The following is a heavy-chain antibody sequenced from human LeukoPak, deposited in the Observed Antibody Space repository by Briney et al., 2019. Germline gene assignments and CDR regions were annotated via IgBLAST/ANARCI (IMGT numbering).Heavy chain of an antibody. V-gene: IGHV4-34*01. Sequence: SETLSLTCAVYGGSFSGYYWSWIRQPPGKGLEWIGEINHSGSTNYNPSLKSRDTISVDTSKNQFSLKLSSVTAADTAVYYCARRGYSYVHIDYWGQGTLVTVS. J-gene: IGHJ4*02. D-gene: IGHD5-18*01. CDR1: GGSFSGYY. CDR3: ARRGYSYVHIDY. CDR2: INHSGST.